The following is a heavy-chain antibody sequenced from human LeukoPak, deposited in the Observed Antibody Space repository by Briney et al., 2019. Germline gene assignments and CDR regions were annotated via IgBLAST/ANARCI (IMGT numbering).Heavy chain of an antibody. CDR2: INHSGST. CDR1: GGSFSGYY. V-gene: IGHV4-34*01. CDR3: ARQKSGYSGYDAFDY. Sequence: PSETLSLTCAVYGGSFSGYYWSWIRQPPGKGLEWIGEINHSGSTNYNPSLKSRVTISVDTSKNQFSLKLSSVTAADTAVYYCARQKSGYSGYDAFDYWGQGTLVTVSS. D-gene: IGHD5-12*01. J-gene: IGHJ4*02.